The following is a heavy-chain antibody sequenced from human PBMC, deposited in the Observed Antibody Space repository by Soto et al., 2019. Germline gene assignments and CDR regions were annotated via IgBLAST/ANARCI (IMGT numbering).Heavy chain of an antibody. D-gene: IGHD1-1*01. CDR2: IYYSGST. Sequence: SAPLSLTCTVSGCSISSYYWSWIRQPPGKGLEWIGYIYYSGSTNYNPSLKSRVTISVDTSKNQFSLKVTSVTAADTAVYYCATANWSHHYFDPWGQGTLVTVSS. CDR3: ATANWSHHYFDP. CDR1: GCSISSYY. J-gene: IGHJ5*02. V-gene: IGHV4-59*12.